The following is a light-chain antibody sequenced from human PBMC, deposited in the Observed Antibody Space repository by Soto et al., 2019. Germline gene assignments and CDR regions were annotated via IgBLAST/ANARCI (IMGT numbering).Light chain of an antibody. J-gene: IGKJ1*01. CDR1: QTISSW. CDR2: KAS. V-gene: IGKV1-5*03. CDR3: QHYNGYPET. Sequence: DIQLTQSPSTLSGSVGDRVTITCRASQTISSWLAWYQQKPGKAPKLLIYKASTLKSGVPSRFSGSGSGTEFTLTISSLQPDDFATYYCQHYNGYPETFGQGTKVEIK.